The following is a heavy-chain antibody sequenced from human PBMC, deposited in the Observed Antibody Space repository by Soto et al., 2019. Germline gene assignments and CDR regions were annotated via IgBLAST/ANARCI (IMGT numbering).Heavy chain of an antibody. V-gene: IGHV4-30-4*01. Sequence: QVQLQESGPGLVKPSQTLSLTCTVSGGSISSYDYYWSWTRQPPGKGLECIGNIYCSGSTYYNPSLKSRVTISVDTSKNQFSLKLSSVTAADTAVYYCARTLGRGPPFDYWGQGTLVTVSS. CDR1: GGSISSYDYY. CDR3: ARTLGRGPPFDY. CDR2: IYCSGST. J-gene: IGHJ4*02. D-gene: IGHD3-10*01.